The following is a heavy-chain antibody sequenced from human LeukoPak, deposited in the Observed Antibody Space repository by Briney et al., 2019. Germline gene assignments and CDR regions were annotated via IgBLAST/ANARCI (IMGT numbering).Heavy chain of an antibody. CDR3: ARGLYYYGSGSYICYYYYMDV. CDR2: INHSGST. Sequence: SETLSLTCAVYGGSFSGYYWSWIRQPPGKGLEWIGEINHSGSTNYNPSLKSRVTISVDTSKNQFSLKLSSVTAADTAVYYCARGLYYYGSGSYICYYYYMDVWGKGTTVTVSS. D-gene: IGHD3-10*01. CDR1: GGSFSGYY. J-gene: IGHJ6*03. V-gene: IGHV4-34*01.